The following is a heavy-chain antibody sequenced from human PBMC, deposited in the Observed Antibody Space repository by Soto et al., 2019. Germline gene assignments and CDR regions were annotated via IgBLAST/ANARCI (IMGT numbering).Heavy chain of an antibody. Sequence: PGESLKISCKGSGYSFTSYWIGWVRQMPGKGLEWMGIIYPGDSDTRYSPSFQGQVTISADKSISTAYLQWSSLKASDTAMYYCARHLKGTTVTTAWLTYYYYGMDVWGQGTTVTVYS. CDR2: IYPGDSDT. CDR1: GYSFTSYW. CDR3: ARHLKGTTVTTAWLTYYYYGMDV. D-gene: IGHD4-4*01. V-gene: IGHV5-51*01. J-gene: IGHJ6*02.